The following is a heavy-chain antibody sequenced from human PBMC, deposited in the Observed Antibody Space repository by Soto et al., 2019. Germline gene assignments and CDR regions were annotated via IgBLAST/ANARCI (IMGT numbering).Heavy chain of an antibody. V-gene: IGHV2-5*02. Sequence: QITLKESGPALVKPTQTLTLTCTFSGFSLSTSGVGVGWIRQPPGEALEWLAFIYWDDDKRYSPSLKSRLTITKDTSKNQVVLTMSNMDPVDTATYYCALGQEGPMGYWGQGTLVTVSS. CDR3: ALGQEGPMGY. CDR1: GFSLSTSGVG. J-gene: IGHJ4*02. CDR2: IYWDDDK.